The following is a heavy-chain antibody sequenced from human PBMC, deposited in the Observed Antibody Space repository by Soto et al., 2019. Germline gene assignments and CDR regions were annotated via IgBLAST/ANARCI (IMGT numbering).Heavy chain of an antibody. V-gene: IGHV3-21*01. J-gene: IGHJ4*02. CDR2: ISSSSSYI. Sequence: EGSLRLSSAASGSTFSSYSMKWVRQAPGKGLEWVSSISSSSSYIYYADSVKGRFTISRDNAKNSLYLQMNSLSAEDTAVYYCARDLTGGPTTDYFDYWGQGALVTVCS. CDR3: ARDLTGGPTTDYFDY. CDR1: GSTFSSYS. D-gene: IGHD3-16*01.